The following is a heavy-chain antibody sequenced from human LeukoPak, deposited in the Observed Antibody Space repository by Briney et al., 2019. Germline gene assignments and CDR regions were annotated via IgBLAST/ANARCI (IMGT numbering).Heavy chain of an antibody. D-gene: IGHD3-3*01. CDR2: IPNSSSAL. Sequence: GGSLRLSCAASGFTFSSYSMNWVRQAPGKGLEWVSYIPNSSSALKYADSVKGRFTISRDNSKSSLFLQMNSLRAEDTAIYYCATRSGNDYWGQGTPVTVSS. J-gene: IGHJ4*02. CDR1: GFTFSSYS. V-gene: IGHV3-48*01. CDR3: ATRSGNDY.